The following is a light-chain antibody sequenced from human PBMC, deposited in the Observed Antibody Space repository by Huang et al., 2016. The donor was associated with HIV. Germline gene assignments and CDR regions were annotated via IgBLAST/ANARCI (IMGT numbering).Light chain of an antibody. CDR2: SAS. Sequence: IQMTQSPTSLSASVGDRVSIGCRASQSISTYLNWYQQKPGKAPKLLISSASALHSGVPSRFSGSGSGTDFTLTIRGLQLDDFATYYCQQSYSALSSFGPGTRL. V-gene: IGKV1-39*01. CDR1: QSISTY. J-gene: IGKJ5*01. CDR3: QQSYSALSS.